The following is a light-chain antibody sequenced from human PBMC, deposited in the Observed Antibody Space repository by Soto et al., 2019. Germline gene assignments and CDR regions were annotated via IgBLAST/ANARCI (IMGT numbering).Light chain of an antibody. CDR2: AAS. CDR1: QGIGVY. CDR3: QKYNSAPLT. V-gene: IGKV1-27*01. J-gene: IGKJ4*01. Sequence: DIQMTQSPSSLSASLGDRVTITCLASQGIGVYLAWFQQKPGKVPKLLIYAASALQSGVPSRFSGSGSGTDFTLTISSLQPEDIATYYCQKYNSAPLTFGGGTKVDIK.